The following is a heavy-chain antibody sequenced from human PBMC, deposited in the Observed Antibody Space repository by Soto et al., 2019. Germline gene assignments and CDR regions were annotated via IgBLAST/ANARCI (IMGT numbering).Heavy chain of an antibody. CDR2: TYHSGST. Sequence: PSETLSLTCAVSGGSISSSNWWSWVRQPPGKGLEWIGETYHSGSTNYNPSLKSRVTISVDKSKNQFSLKLSSVTAADTAVYYCARDLVGATNLGSAFDIWGQGTMVTVSS. D-gene: IGHD1-26*01. J-gene: IGHJ3*02. V-gene: IGHV4-4*02. CDR1: GGSISSSNW. CDR3: ARDLVGATNLGSAFDI.